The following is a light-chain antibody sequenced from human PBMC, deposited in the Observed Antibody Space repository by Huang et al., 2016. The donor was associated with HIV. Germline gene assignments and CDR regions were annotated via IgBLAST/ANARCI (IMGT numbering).Light chain of an antibody. CDR1: QDINNY. V-gene: IGKV1-33*01. Sequence: DIQMTQSPSSLSASVGDRVTITCQASQDINNYLNWYQQEPGKAPKLLIYDAASVETGVSYRVRGSVSWTDFTFTISSLQSEDFGTYYCQQYDSLVTFGGGTKVAIK. CDR2: DAA. J-gene: IGKJ4*01. CDR3: QQYDSLVT.